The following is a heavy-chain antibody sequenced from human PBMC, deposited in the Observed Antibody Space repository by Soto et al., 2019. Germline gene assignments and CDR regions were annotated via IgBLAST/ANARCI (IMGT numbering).Heavy chain of an antibody. Sequence: SETLSLTCTVSGGSISSSSYYWGWIRQPPGKGLEWIGSIYYSGSTYYNPSLKSRVTISVDTSKNQFSLKLSSVTAADTAVYYCARQRITGTPDYYYYMDVWGKGTTVTVSS. CDR1: GGSISSSSYY. V-gene: IGHV4-39*01. CDR3: ARQRITGTPDYYYYMDV. CDR2: IYYSGST. J-gene: IGHJ6*03. D-gene: IGHD1-20*01.